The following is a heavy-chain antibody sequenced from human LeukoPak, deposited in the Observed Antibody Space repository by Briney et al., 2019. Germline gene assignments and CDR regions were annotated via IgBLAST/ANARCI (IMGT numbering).Heavy chain of an antibody. J-gene: IGHJ4*02. CDR2: INPSGGST. CDR1: GGTFSSYA. V-gene: IGHV1-46*01. CDR3: ARAYIVVVPAALDY. Sequence: ASVKVSCKASGGTFSSYAISWVRQAPGQGLEWMGIINPSGGSTSYAQKFQGRVTMTRDTSTSTVYMELSSLRSEDTAVYYCARAYIVVVPAALDYWGQGTLVTVSS. D-gene: IGHD2-2*01.